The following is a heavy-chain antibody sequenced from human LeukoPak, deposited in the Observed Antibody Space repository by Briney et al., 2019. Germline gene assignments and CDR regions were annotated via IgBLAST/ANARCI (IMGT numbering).Heavy chain of an antibody. Sequence: GGSLRLSCAASGFTFSGSAMHWVRQPSGKGLGRVGRIRSKANSYATAYAASVKGRFTISRDDSKNTAYLQMNSLKTEDTAVYYCTSHVLWFGESYYDYWGQGTLVTVSS. D-gene: IGHD3-10*01. CDR1: GFTFSGSA. CDR2: IRSKANSYAT. J-gene: IGHJ4*02. V-gene: IGHV3-73*01. CDR3: TSHVLWFGESYYDY.